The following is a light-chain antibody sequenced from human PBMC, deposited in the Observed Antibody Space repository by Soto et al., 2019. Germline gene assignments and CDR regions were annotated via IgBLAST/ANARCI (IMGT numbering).Light chain of an antibody. J-gene: IGLJ1*01. V-gene: IGLV2-14*03. CDR2: DVS. Sequence: QSVLTXPASVSGSPGQSITISCTGTSSDVGGYNYVSWYQQYPGKAPKLMIYDVSNRPSGVSNRFSGSKSGNTASLTISGLQAEDEADYYCSSYTTSNTFYVFGTGTKVTVL. CDR3: SSYTTSNTFYV. CDR1: SSDVGGYNY.